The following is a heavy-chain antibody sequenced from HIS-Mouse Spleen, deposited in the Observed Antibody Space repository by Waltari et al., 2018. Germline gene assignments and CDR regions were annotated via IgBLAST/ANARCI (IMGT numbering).Heavy chain of an antibody. J-gene: IGHJ3*02. CDR3: AKAQGHWGSGAFDI. Sequence: EVQLVESGGGLVQPGRSLRLSCAASGFTFDDYAMHWVRQAPGKGLGLVSGISWKSGSIGYADSVKGRFTISRDKAKNSLYLQMNSLRAEDTALYYCAKAQGHWGSGAFDIWGQGTMVTVSS. D-gene: IGHD7-27*01. V-gene: IGHV3-9*01. CDR2: ISWKSGSI. CDR1: GFTFDDYA.